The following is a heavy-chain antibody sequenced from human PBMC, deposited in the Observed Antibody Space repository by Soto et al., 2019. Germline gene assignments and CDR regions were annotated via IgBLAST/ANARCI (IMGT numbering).Heavy chain of an antibody. J-gene: IGHJ4*02. CDR3: AKGMAVYFDY. CDR2: ISYDGSNK. Sequence: PGGSLRLSCAASGFTFSSYGMHWVRQAPGKGLEWVAVISYDGSNKYYADSVKGRFTISRDNSKNTLYLQMNSLRAEDTAVYYCAKGMAVYFDYWGQGTLVTSPQ. V-gene: IGHV3-30*18. CDR1: GFTFSSYG.